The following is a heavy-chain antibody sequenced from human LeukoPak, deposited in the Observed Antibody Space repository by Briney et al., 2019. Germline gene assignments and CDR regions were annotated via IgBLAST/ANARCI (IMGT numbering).Heavy chain of an antibody. CDR1: GFTFSSFW. CDR2: INTDGSST. V-gene: IGHV3-74*01. D-gene: IGHD3-10*01. CDR3: ARKGNAFDI. J-gene: IGHJ3*02. Sequence: GGSLRLSCAASGFTFSSFWMHWVRQAPGKGLVWVSRINTDGSSTDYADSVKGRFTISRDNAKNKLYLQMNSLRAEDTAVYYCARKGNAFDIWGQGTMVTVSS.